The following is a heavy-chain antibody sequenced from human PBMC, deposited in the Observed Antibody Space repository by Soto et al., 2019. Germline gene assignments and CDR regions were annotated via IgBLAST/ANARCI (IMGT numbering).Heavy chain of an antibody. J-gene: IGHJ4*02. CDR2: INWNSGRI. V-gene: IGHV3-9*01. CDR1: GFTFDNYA. Sequence: PGGSLRLSCAASGFTFDNYAMHWVRQAPGKGLEWVSGINWNSGRIVYADSVKGRFTISRDNAKNSLYLQMNSLRVEDTAFYYCVKGGNRHYDFLRDYWGQGTLVTVSS. CDR3: VKGGNRHYDFLRDY. D-gene: IGHD3-3*01.